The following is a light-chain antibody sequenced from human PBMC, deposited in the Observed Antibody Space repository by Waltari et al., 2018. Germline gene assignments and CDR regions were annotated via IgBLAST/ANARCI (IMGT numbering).Light chain of an antibody. CDR2: KTS. V-gene: IGKV3-20*01. CDR1: QSVDTTY. J-gene: IGKJ2*01. CDR3: QQFGGSPMYT. Sequence: VVLTQSPGTLSLSPGERATLSCRASQSVDTTYFAWYQQKPGQSPRLLIYKTSTRATGIPDRFSGSGSGTDFSLNIDMLGPGDSAVYFCQQFGGSPMYTFGQGTKLEI.